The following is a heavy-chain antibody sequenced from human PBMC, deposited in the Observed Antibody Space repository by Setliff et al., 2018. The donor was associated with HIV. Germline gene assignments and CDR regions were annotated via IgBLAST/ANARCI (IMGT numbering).Heavy chain of an antibody. D-gene: IGHD1-1*01. CDR2: VYYTGST. Sequence: PSETLSLTCSASGGSIDSSDYYWGWIRQPPGKGLEWIGTVYYTGSTYYNPSLKSRVTISVDTSKNQFSLKLSSVTAADTAVYYCASPMFYDGTVVWGQGTLVTVSS. CDR3: ASPMFYDGTVV. V-gene: IGHV4-39*01. CDR1: GGSIDSSDYY. J-gene: IGHJ4*02.